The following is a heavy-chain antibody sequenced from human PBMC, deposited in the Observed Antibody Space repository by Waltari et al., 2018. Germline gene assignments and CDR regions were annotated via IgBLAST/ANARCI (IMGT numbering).Heavy chain of an antibody. D-gene: IGHD4-17*01. CDR1: VYTFTSCS. J-gene: IGHJ6*02. V-gene: IGHV7-4-1*02. CDR2: INTNTGNP. Sequence: QVQLVQSGSELKTPAASVKVSCTAAVYTFTSCSMNCVRQAPGQGLVWMGWINTNTGNPTYAQGFTGRFVFSLDTSVSTAYLQISSLKAEDTAVYYCARQNDYGDYYYYGMDVWGQGTTVTVSS. CDR3: ARQNDYGDYYYYGMDV.